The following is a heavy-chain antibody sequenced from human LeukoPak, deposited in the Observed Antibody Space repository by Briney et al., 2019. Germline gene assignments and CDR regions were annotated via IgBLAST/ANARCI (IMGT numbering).Heavy chain of an antibody. CDR1: GFTFSDYW. D-gene: IGHD4-11*01. CDR2: IKKDGSAK. CDR3: ARGSDYSNYVWSFDL. Sequence: PGGSLRLSCATSGFTFSDYWMTWVRQTPGKGLEWVANIKKDGSAKNYVDSVRGRFTISRDNAESSLYLQMNSLRVEDTAVYYCARGSDYSNYVWSFDLWGRGTLVTVSS. J-gene: IGHJ2*01. V-gene: IGHV3-7*01.